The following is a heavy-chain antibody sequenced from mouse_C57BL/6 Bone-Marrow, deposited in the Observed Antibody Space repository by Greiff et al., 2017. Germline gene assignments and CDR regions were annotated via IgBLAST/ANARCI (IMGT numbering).Heavy chain of an antibody. J-gene: IGHJ1*03. CDR2: IDPENGDT. V-gene: IGHV14-4*01. D-gene: IGHD1-1*01. CDR1: GFNIKDDY. CDR3: TTYGSSLWYFDV. Sequence: VQLQQSGAELVRPGASVKLSGTASGFNIKDDYMHGVKQRPEQGLEWIGWIDPENGDTEYASKFQGKATITADTSSNTAYLQLSSLTSEDTAVYYCTTYGSSLWYFDVWGTGTTVTVSS.